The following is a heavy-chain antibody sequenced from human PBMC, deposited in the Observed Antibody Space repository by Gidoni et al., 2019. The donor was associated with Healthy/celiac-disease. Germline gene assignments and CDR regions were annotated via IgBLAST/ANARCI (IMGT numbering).Heavy chain of an antibody. Sequence: EVQLVESGGGLVKPGGSLRLSCAASGFTFSSYSMNWVRQAPGKGLAWVSAISSSSSYIYYADSVKGRFTISRDNAKNSLYLQMNSLRAEDTAVYYCARHSSGWFIDWGQGTLVTVSS. V-gene: IGHV3-21*01. CDR3: ARHSSGWFID. CDR1: GFTFSSYS. D-gene: IGHD6-19*01. J-gene: IGHJ4*02. CDR2: ISSSSSYI.